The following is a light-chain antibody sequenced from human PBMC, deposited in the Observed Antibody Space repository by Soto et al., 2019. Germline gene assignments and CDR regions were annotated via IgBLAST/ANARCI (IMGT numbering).Light chain of an antibody. J-gene: IGKJ1*01. CDR2: DAS. CDR1: QSVGTW. Sequence: DIPMTQSPSTLSASVGDRVTSTCRASQSVGTWLAWYQQKPGKAPKLLIYDASTLANGVPSRFSGAGSEKQFTLTITNLQPDDFATYYCQQYYSYSLWTFGQGTKVEIK. CDR3: QQYYSYSLWT. V-gene: IGKV1-5*01.